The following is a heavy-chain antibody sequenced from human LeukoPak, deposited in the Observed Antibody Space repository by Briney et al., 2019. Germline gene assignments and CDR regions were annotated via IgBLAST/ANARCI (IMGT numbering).Heavy chain of an antibody. CDR1: GFTFSSYG. CDR3: AKVRGGGEYQLIHIDY. V-gene: IGHV3-30*18. D-gene: IGHD2-2*01. CDR2: ISYDGSNK. Sequence: GGSLRLSCAASGFTFSSYGMHWVRQAPGKGLEWVAVISYDGSNKYYADSVKGRFTISRDNSKNTLYLQMNSLRAEDTAVHYCAKVRGGGEYQLIHIDYWGQGTLVTVSS. J-gene: IGHJ4*02.